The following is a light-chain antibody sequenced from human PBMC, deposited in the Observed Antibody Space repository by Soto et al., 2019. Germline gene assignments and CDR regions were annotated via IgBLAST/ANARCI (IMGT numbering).Light chain of an antibody. CDR1: QSIRSN. J-gene: IGKJ4*01. Sequence: EIVMTQSPDTLSVSPGEGATLSCRVSQSIRSNLAWYQQRPGRAPRLLMYGASTRADGIPARFTGSGSGTEFTLTISSLQSEDFAAYYCQQYNNWPLTFGGGTKVEIK. CDR3: QQYNNWPLT. CDR2: GAS. V-gene: IGKV3-15*01.